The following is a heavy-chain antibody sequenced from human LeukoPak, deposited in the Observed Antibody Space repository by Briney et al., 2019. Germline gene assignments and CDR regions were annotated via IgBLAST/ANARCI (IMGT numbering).Heavy chain of an antibody. J-gene: IGHJ6*03. V-gene: IGHV4-4*02. CDR2: IYHSGST. Sequence: PSETLSLTCAVSGGSISSSNWWSWVRQPPGKGLEWIGEIYHSGSTNYNPSLKSRVTISVDKSKNQFSLKLSSVTAADTAVYYCARDRGWFYPPSHYYYYYYMDVWGKGTTVTISS. D-gene: IGHD3-10*01. CDR3: ARDRGWFYPPSHYYYYYYMDV. CDR1: GGSISSSNW.